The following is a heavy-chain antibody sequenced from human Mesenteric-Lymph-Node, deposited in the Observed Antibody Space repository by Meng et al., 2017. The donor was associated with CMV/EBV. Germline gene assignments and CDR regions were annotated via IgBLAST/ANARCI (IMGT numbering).Heavy chain of an antibody. Sequence: SVSSGSYYWSWIRQPPGKGLEWIGYIYYSGSTNYSPSLKSRVTISVDTSKNQFSLKLSSVTAADTAVYYCASGGCSSTSCYEYFQHWGQGTLVTVSS. J-gene: IGHJ1*01. CDR1: SVSSGSYY. CDR2: IYYSGST. CDR3: ASGGCSSTSCYEYFQH. D-gene: IGHD2-2*01. V-gene: IGHV4-61*01.